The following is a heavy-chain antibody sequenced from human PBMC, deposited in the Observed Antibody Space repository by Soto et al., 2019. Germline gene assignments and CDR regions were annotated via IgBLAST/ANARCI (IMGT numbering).Heavy chain of an antibody. D-gene: IGHD6-19*01. CDR1: GGSFSCYY. V-gene: IGHV4-34*01. CDR3: ACLAVAGDPSQH. Sequence: SETLSLTCAVYGGSFSCYYWSWIRQPPGKGLEWIGEINHSGSTNYNPSLKSRVTISVDTSKNQFSLKLSSVTAADTAVYYCACLAVAGDPSQHWGQGTLVTVSS. J-gene: IGHJ1*01. CDR2: INHSGST.